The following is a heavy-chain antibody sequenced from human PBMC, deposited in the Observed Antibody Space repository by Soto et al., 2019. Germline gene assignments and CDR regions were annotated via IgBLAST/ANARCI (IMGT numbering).Heavy chain of an antibody. Sequence: EVRLVESGGGLVSPGGSLRLSCAASGFAFSSYGLNWVRQAPGRGLEWISYISDSGSSIYYVDTVKGRFTASRYNAKNSVYIQMNSLRAEDTAVYYCARDLGPDYSRGYWGQGTLVTVSS. CDR2: ISDSGSSI. V-gene: IGHV3-48*03. CDR1: GFAFSSYG. D-gene: IGHD4-4*01. CDR3: ARDLGPDYSRGY. J-gene: IGHJ4*02.